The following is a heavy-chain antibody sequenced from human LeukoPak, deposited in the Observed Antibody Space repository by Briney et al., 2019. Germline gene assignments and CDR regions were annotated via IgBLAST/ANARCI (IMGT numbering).Heavy chain of an antibody. Sequence: SQTLSLTCAVSGGSISSGGYSWSWIRQPPGEGLEWIGYIYHSGSTYYSPSLKSRLTISVDTSRNQFSLKLSSVTAADTAVYYCARDLAAAGSDYFDYWGQGTLVTVSS. CDR1: GGSISSGGYS. D-gene: IGHD6-13*01. J-gene: IGHJ4*02. CDR2: IYHSGST. V-gene: IGHV4-30-2*05. CDR3: ARDLAAAGSDYFDY.